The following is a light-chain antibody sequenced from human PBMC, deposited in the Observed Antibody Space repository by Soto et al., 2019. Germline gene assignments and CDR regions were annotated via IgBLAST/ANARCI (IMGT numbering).Light chain of an antibody. CDR2: GNT. J-gene: IGLJ2*01. V-gene: IGLV1-40*01. CDR1: SSNIGAGYD. CDR3: QSYDISLSVSVV. Sequence: QSVLTQPASVSGAPGQRVTISCTGSSSNIGAGYDVQWYQQLPGAAPRLLIFGNTNRPSGVPDRFSGSRSGTSASLAISGLQAEDEADYYCQSYDISLSVSVVFGGGTKLTVL.